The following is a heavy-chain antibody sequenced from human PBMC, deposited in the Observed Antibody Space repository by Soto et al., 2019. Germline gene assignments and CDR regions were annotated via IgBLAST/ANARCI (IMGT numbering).Heavy chain of an antibody. CDR2: LYYSGST. Sequence: QLQLQESGPGLVKPSETLSLTCTVSGGSISSTSYYWVWIRQPPGKGLEWIGSLYYSGSTYYNPSLKTRVTRSGDTSENQFSLKLSSVTAADTAVYYCARQVVDGTVAGSGSFAYWGQGTLVTVSS. CDR1: GGSISSTSYY. J-gene: IGHJ4*02. V-gene: IGHV4-39*01. CDR3: ARQVVDGTVAGSGSFAY. D-gene: IGHD3-10*01.